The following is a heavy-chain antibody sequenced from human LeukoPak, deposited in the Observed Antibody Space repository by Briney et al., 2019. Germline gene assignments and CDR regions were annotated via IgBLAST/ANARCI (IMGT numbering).Heavy chain of an antibody. CDR3: AKGTKPVMTIPDY. CDR2: IHSSSNYI. D-gene: IGHD4/OR15-4a*01. Sequence: GGSLRLSCAASGFTFSSYSMKWVRQAPGKGLEWVSSIHSSSNYIDYVDSVKGRFTISRDNAKNSLYLQMNSLRAEDTAVYYCAKGTKPVMTIPDYWGQGTLVTVSS. J-gene: IGHJ4*02. CDR1: GFTFSSYS. V-gene: IGHV3-21*06.